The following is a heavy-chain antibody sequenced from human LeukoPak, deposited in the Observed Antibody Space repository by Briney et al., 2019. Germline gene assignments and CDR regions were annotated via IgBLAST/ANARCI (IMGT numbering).Heavy chain of an antibody. J-gene: IGHJ4*02. CDR3: ARVRGSYYPPDY. CDR1: GFTFSSYA. V-gene: IGHV3-23*01. D-gene: IGHD1-26*01. Sequence: GGSLRLSCAASGFTFSSYAMSWVRQAPGKGLEWVSTISGSGGSTYYADSVKGRFTISRDNAKNSLYLQMNSLRAEDTAVYYCARVRGSYYPPDYWGQGTLVTVSS. CDR2: ISGSGGST.